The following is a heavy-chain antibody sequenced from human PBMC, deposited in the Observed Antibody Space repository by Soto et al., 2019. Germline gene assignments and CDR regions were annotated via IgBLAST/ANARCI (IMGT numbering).Heavy chain of an antibody. CDR2: IIPIFGTA. CDR3: AREGYCSGGSCSPRGWFDP. CDR1: GGTFSSYA. J-gene: IGHJ5*02. Sequence: QVQLVQSGAEVKKPGSSVKVSCKASGGTFSSYAISWVRQAPGQGLEWMGGIIPIFGTANYAQKFQGRVTITADESTSAAYMELSSLSSEDTAVYYCAREGYCSGGSCSPRGWFDPWGQGTLVTVSS. D-gene: IGHD2-15*01. V-gene: IGHV1-69*01.